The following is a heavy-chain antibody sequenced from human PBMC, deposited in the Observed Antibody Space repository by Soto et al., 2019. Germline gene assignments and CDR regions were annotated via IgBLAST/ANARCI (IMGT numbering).Heavy chain of an antibody. CDR2: IYYSGST. Sequence: LSLTCTVSGGSISTYYWSWIRHPPGKGLEWIGYIYYSGSTNSNPSLKSRVTISVDTSKQQFSLKLSSVTAADTAVYYCARATPYYESSGYIDYWGQGTLVTVSS. CDR1: GGSISTYY. V-gene: IGHV4-59*01. D-gene: IGHD3-22*01. CDR3: ARATPYYESSGYIDY. J-gene: IGHJ4*02.